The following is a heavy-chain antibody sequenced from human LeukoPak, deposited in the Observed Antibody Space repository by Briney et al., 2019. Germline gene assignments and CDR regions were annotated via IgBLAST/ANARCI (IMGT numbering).Heavy chain of an antibody. CDR3: VRAEVGTTLKYYYYYMDV. Sequence: GGSLRLSCAASGFTFSRYSMTWVRQAPGKGLEWISFISSSRSTTYYADSVKGRCTISRDNGKNSMYLQMHSLRAEDTAVYYCVRAEVGTTLKYYYYYMDVWGKGTTVTVSS. D-gene: IGHD1-26*01. CDR2: ISSSRSTT. V-gene: IGHV3-48*01. CDR1: GFTFSRYS. J-gene: IGHJ6*03.